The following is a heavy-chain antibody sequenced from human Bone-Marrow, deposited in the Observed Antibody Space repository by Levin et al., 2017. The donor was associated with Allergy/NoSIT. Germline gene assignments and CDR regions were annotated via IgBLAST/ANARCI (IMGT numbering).Heavy chain of an antibody. CDR3: ARDLFRGGAAAGYYYDGMDV. Sequence: GESLKISCKASGYTFTSYAMNWVRQAPGQGLEWMGWINTNTGNPTYAQGFTGRFVFSLDTSVSTAYLQICSLKAEDTAVYYCARDLFRGGAAAGYYYDGMDVWGQGTTVTVSS. CDR2: INTNTGNP. J-gene: IGHJ6*02. D-gene: IGHD6-13*01. CDR1: GYTFTSYA. V-gene: IGHV7-4-1*01.